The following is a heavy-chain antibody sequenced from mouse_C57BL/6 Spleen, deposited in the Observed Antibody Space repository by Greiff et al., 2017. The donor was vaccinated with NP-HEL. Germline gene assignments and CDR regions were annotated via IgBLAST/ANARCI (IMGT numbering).Heavy chain of an antibody. CDR3: TRRIYYDYDGGYYFDY. D-gene: IGHD2-4*01. CDR1: GYTFTDYE. J-gene: IGHJ2*01. Sequence: VQLQESGAELVRPGASVTLSCKASGYTFTDYEMHWVKQTPVHGLEWIGAIDPETGGTAYNQKFKGKAILTADKSSSTAYMELRSLTSEDSAVYYCTRRIYYDYDGGYYFDYWGQGTTLTVSS. CDR2: IDPETGGT. V-gene: IGHV1-15*01.